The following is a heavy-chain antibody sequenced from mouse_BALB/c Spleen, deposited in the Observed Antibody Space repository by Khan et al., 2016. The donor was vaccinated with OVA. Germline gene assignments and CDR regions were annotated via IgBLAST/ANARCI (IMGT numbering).Heavy chain of an antibody. D-gene: IGHD2-1*01. CDR1: GYTFTNYG. CDR2: INTSTGEP. V-gene: IGHV9-3-1*01. J-gene: IGHJ1*01. CDR3: ARVGNYWYFDV. Sequence: QIQLVQSGPELKKPGETVKISCKASGYTFTNYGMNWVKQAPGKALKWMGWINTSTGEPTYADDFKGRFAFSLETSASTAYLQINNLKNEDTATYFCARVGNYWYFDVWGAGTTVTVSS.